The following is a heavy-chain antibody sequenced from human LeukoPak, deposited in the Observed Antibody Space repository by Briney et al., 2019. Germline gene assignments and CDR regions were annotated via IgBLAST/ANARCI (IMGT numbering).Heavy chain of an antibody. CDR2: IYYSGST. V-gene: IGHV4-39*07. CDR1: GGSISSSSYY. Sequence: PSETLSLTCTVSGGSISSSSYYWGWIRQPPGKGLEWIGSIYYSGSTYYNPSLKSRVTISVDTSKNQFSLKLSSVTAADTAVYYCAKDGMWDYYDSSGSWVDYWGQGTLVTVSS. CDR3: AKDGMWDYYDSSGSWVDY. D-gene: IGHD3-22*01. J-gene: IGHJ4*02.